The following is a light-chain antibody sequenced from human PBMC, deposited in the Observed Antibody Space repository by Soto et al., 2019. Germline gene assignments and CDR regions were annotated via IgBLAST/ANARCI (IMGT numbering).Light chain of an antibody. CDR2: DVT. Sequence: QSVLTQPASVSGSPGQSITISCTGTSSDVGGYNYVSWYQQHPGKAPKLMIYDVTNRPSGVSDRFSGSKSGNTASLSISGLQAEYEADYYCSSSTSSSINWLFGGGTKLTVL. J-gene: IGLJ3*02. CDR3: SSSTSSSINWL. CDR1: SSDVGGYNY. V-gene: IGLV2-14*03.